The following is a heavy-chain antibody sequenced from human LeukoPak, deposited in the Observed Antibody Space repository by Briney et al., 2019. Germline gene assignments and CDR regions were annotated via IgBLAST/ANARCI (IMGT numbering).Heavy chain of an antibody. CDR1: GGSFSGYY. D-gene: IGHD2-8*01. V-gene: IGHV4-34*01. Sequence: SETLSLTCAVYGGSFSGYYWSWIRQPPGKGLEWIGEINHSGSTNYNPSLKSRVTISVDTSKNQFSLKLSSVTAADTAVYYCARGTIVLMVYAPMAHFDYWGQGTLVTVSS. CDR3: ARGTIVLMVYAPMAHFDY. J-gene: IGHJ4*02. CDR2: INHSGST.